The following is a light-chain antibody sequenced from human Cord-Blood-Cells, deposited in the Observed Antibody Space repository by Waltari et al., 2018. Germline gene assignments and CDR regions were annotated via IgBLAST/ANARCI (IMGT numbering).Light chain of an antibody. Sequence: DIVMTQSPDSLAVSLGDRATINCKSSQSLLYSSNNKNYLAWYKQKPGQPPKLLIYWASTRESGVPDRFSGSGSGTDFTLTNSSLQAEDVAVYYCQQYYSTPLTFGGGTKVEIK. CDR1: QSLLYSSNNKNY. V-gene: IGKV4-1*01. CDR2: WAS. CDR3: QQYYSTPLT. J-gene: IGKJ4*01.